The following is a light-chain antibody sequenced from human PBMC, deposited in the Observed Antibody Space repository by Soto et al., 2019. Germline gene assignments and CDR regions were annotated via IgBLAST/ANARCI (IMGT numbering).Light chain of an antibody. CDR2: GAF. Sequence: DIQLTQSPSFLSAALGDRVTITCRASQDISNYLAWYQQKPGKAPKLLIFGAFTLPIGVPSRFSGSGSGTEFTLTISSLQPEDFAIYYCQQLNYYPYTFGQGTKLEIK. CDR3: QQLNYYPYT. V-gene: IGKV1-9*01. CDR1: QDISNY. J-gene: IGKJ2*01.